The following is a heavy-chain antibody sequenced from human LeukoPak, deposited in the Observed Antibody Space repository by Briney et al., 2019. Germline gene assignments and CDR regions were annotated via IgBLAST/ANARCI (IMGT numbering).Heavy chain of an antibody. CDR3: ASPGGGPTDY. Sequence: SETLSLTCTVSGGPISSSTYYWGWIRQPPGKGLEWIGSIYYSGSTYYNPSLKSRVTISVDTSKNQFSLKLSSVTAADTAVYYCASPGGGPTDYWGQGTLVTVSS. V-gene: IGHV4-39*01. CDR1: GGPISSSTYY. J-gene: IGHJ4*02. D-gene: IGHD3-16*01. CDR2: IYYSGST.